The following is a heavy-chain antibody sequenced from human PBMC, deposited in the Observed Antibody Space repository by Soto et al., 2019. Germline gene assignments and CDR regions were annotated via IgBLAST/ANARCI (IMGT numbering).Heavy chain of an antibody. V-gene: IGHV4-39*01. J-gene: IGHJ6*02. Sequence: QLQLQESGPGLVKPSETLSLTCTVSGDSISSSSYYWGWIRQPPGKGLEWIGSIYYSGSTYYCPSLKSRVTISVDTSKNQFSLKLSSVTAADTAVYYCARGSGGGMDVWGQGTTVTVSS. CDR3: ARGSGGGMDV. CDR1: GDSISSSSYY. CDR2: IYYSGST. D-gene: IGHD2-15*01.